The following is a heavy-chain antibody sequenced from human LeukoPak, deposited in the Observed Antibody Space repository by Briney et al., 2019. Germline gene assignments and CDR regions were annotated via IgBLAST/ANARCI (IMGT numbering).Heavy chain of an antibody. V-gene: IGHV3-74*01. CDR2: INSDGSST. J-gene: IGHJ6*02. Sequence: GGSLSLSCAASGFTFSSYWMHWVRQAPGKGLVWVSRINSDGSSTSYADPVKGRFTTSRDNAKNTLFLQMNSLRAEDTAVYFCAKPEGAATGTFGMDVWGQGTTVTVSS. CDR1: GFTFSSYW. CDR3: AKPEGAATGTFGMDV. D-gene: IGHD6-13*01.